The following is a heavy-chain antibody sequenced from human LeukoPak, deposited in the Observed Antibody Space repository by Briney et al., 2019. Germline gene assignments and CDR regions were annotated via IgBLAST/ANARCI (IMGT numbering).Heavy chain of an antibody. CDR1: GFTFSSYE. D-gene: IGHD6-19*01. CDR2: ISRSGSTI. Sequence: PGGSLRLSCAASGFTFSSYEMNWVRQAPGKGLEWVSYISRSGSTIYYADSVGGRFTISRDNSKNTLYLQMNSLRAEDTAVYYCARGWIAVDEDAFDIWGQGTLVTVSS. J-gene: IGHJ3*02. V-gene: IGHV3-48*03. CDR3: ARGWIAVDEDAFDI.